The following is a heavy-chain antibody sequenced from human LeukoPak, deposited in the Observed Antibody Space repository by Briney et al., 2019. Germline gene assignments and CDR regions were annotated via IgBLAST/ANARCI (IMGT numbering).Heavy chain of an antibody. Sequence: PSDTLSLTCTVSGGSISSYYWSWIRQPPGKGLEWIGYIYYSGSTNYNPSLKSRVTISVDTSKNQFSLKLSSVTAADTAVYYCARARGHYYGSGPIDYWGQGTLVTVSS. V-gene: IGHV4-59*12. D-gene: IGHD3-10*01. CDR1: GGSISSYY. J-gene: IGHJ4*02. CDR2: IYYSGST. CDR3: ARARGHYYGSGPIDY.